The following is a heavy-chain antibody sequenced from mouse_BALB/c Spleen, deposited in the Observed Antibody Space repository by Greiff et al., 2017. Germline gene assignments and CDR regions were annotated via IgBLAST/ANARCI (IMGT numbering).Heavy chain of an antibody. Sequence: EVMLVESGGGLVQPGGSRKLSCAASGFTFSSFGMHWVRQAPEKGLEWVAYISSGSSTIYYADTVKGRFTISRDNPKNTLFLQMTSLRSEDTAMYYCARSTTGDAMDYWGQGTSVTVSS. CDR3: ARSTTGDAMDY. D-gene: IGHD1-1*01. J-gene: IGHJ4*01. CDR2: ISSGSSTI. CDR1: GFTFSSFG. V-gene: IGHV5-17*02.